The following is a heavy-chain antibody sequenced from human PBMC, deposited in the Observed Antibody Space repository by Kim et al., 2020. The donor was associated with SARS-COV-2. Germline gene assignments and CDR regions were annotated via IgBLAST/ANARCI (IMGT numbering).Heavy chain of an antibody. Sequence: SLRLSCAASGFTFRDYYMSWIRQAPGKGLEWVSYINPSSTNTRYADSVKARFTISRDNAKNSLYLQMNSLRAEDTAVYYCAREYYSNPDYWGQGTLVTVS. D-gene: IGHD4-4*01. CDR2: INPSSTNT. CDR3: AREYYSNPDY. V-gene: IGHV3-11*05. CDR1: GFTFRDYY. J-gene: IGHJ4*02.